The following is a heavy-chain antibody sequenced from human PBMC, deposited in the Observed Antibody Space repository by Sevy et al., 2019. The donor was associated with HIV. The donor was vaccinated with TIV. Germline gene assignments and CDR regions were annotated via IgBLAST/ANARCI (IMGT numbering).Heavy chain of an antibody. CDR2: IFHSGNT. CDR3: ARSSSAYPYHFDY. Sequence: SETLSLTCAVSGGSISTDLYSWNWIRQPPGKGLEWIGYIFHSGNTYYTPSLKSRVTISIDRSKNQFSLNLSSVTAADMAVYYCARSSSAYPYHFDYWGQGTLVTVSS. J-gene: IGHJ4*02. CDR1: GGSISTDLYS. V-gene: IGHV4-30-2*01.